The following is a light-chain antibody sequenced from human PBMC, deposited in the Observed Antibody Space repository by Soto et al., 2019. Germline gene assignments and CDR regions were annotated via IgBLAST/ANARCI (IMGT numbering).Light chain of an antibody. CDR2: EVT. V-gene: IGLV2-8*01. CDR1: SSDVGGDEY. J-gene: IGLJ2*01. Sequence: SVLTQPPSASGSPGQSVTISCTGTSSDVGGDEYVSWYQQHPGKAPKLIIYEVTKRPSGVPRRFSGSKSGNTASLTVSGLQAEDEADYYCSSYAGSNTVPFGGGTKVTVL. CDR3: SSYAGSNTVP.